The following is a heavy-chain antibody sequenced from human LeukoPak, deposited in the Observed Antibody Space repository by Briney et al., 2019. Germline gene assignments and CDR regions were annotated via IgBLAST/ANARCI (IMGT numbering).Heavy chain of an antibody. V-gene: IGHV4-39*01. CDR1: GDSISSSNYY. CDR2: IYYSGIT. D-gene: IGHD5-18*01. Sequence: SETLSLTCIVSGDSISSSNYYWGWIRQPPGKGLEWVGSIYYSGITYDRSSLKSRVTISVDTSKNQFSLKLSSVTAADTAVYYCARHDTDVPQVAFFDYWGQGTLVTVSS. CDR3: ARHDTDVPQVAFFDY. J-gene: IGHJ4*02.